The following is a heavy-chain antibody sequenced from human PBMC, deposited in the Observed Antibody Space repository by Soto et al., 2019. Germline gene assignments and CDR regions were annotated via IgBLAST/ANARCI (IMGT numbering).Heavy chain of an antibody. CDR2: IRYDGSNK. CDR3: ARELSGYDSHYGMDV. D-gene: IGHD5-12*01. V-gene: IGHV3-33*01. CDR1: GFTFSSYG. Sequence: QVQLVESGGGLVQPGRSLRLSCAASGFTFSSYGMHWVRQAPGKGLEWVAVIRYDGSNKYYADSVKGRFTISRDNSKNTLYLQMNSLRAEDTAVYYCARELSGYDSHYGMDVWGQGTTVTVSS. J-gene: IGHJ6*02.